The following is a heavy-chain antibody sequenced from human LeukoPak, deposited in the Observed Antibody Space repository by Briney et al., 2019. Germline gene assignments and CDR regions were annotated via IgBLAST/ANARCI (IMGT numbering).Heavy chain of an antibody. J-gene: IGHJ4*02. CDR1: GVNFRASG. V-gene: IGHV3-30*02. CDR2: IQTDGSDK. Sequence: GGSLRLSCAASGVNFRASGMHWVRQAPGMGLEWVTFIQTDGSDKRYAASVAGRFTISRDDSKNTVYLHMNSLRPDDSALYYCAREGGTVVVGRFDYWGQGTLVTVSS. CDR3: AREGGTVVVGRFDY. D-gene: IGHD2-2*01.